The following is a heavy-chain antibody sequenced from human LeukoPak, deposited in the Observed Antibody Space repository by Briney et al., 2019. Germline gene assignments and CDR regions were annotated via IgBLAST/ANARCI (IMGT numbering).Heavy chain of an antibody. D-gene: IGHD7-27*01. CDR2: ISSSSSYI. J-gene: IGHJ4*02. Sequence: PGGSLRLSCAASGFTFSSYSMNWVRQAPGKGLEWVSSISSSSSYIYYVDSVKGRFTISRDNAKNSLYLQMNSLRAEDTAVYYCARETPGAGHFDYWGQGSLVTVSS. V-gene: IGHV3-21*04. CDR1: GFTFSSYS. CDR3: ARETPGAGHFDY.